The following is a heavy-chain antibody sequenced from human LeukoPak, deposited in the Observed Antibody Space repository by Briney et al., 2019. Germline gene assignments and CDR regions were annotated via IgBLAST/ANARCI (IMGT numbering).Heavy chain of an antibody. J-gene: IGHJ4*02. CDR1: GGSISSHY. Sequence: SETLSLTCTVSGGSISSHYWSWIRQPPGKGLESIGYISYTGSTNYNPSLKSRVTISVDTSKNQFSLRLTSVTAADTAVYFCVRHFHGSGYVVDLWGQGTLVTVSS. V-gene: IGHV4-59*08. CDR3: VRHFHGSGYVVDL. D-gene: IGHD6-13*01. CDR2: ISYTGST.